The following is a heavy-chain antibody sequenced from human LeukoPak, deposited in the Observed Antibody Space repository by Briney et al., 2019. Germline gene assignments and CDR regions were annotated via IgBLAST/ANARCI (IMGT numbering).Heavy chain of an antibody. CDR1: GGSISSYY. V-gene: IGHV4-59*01. J-gene: IGHJ4*02. CDR2: IYYSGST. D-gene: IGHD1-26*01. Sequence: PSETLPLTCTVSGGSISSYYWSWIRQPPGKGLEWIGYIYYSGSTNYNPSLKSRVTISVPTSKNQFSLKLSSVTAADTAVYYCGRGVGATSYFDYWGQGTLVTVSS. CDR3: GRGVGATSYFDY.